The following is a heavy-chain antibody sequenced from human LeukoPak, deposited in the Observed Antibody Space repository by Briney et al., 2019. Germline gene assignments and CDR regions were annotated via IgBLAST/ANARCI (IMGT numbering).Heavy chain of an antibody. J-gene: IGHJ4*02. V-gene: IGHV3-30*03. Sequence: GGSLRLSCAASGFTFSSYGMHWVRQAPGKGLEWVAVISYDGSNKYYADSVKGRFTISRDNSKNTLYLQMNSLRAEDTAVYYCARGRYCSSTSCHYFDYWGQGTLVTVSS. CDR3: ARGRYCSSTSCHYFDY. CDR1: GFTFSSYG. D-gene: IGHD2-2*01. CDR2: ISYDGSNK.